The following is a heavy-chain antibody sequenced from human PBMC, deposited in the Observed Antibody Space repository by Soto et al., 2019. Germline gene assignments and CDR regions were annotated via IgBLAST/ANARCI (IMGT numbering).Heavy chain of an antibody. CDR1: GGSISSSYY. Sequence: SETLSLTCAVSGGSISSSYYWSWIRQPAGKGLEWIGRIYTSGSTNYNPSLKSRVTVSVDTSKNQFSLKLSSVTAADTAVYYCARDPLAVAGLYYYYGMDVWGQGTTVTVSS. CDR2: IYTSGST. V-gene: IGHV4-4*07. J-gene: IGHJ6*02. D-gene: IGHD6-19*01. CDR3: ARDPLAVAGLYYYYGMDV.